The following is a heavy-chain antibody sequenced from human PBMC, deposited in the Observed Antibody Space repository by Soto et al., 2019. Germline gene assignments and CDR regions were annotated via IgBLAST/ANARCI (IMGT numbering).Heavy chain of an antibody. D-gene: IGHD6-13*01. CDR1: GGSIGSYY. V-gene: IGHV4-59*01. Sequence: PSETLSLTCTVSGGSIGSYYWSWIRQPPGKGLEWIGYIYYSGSTNYNPSLKSRVTISVDTSKNQFSLKLSSVTAADTAVYYCASPIAAADPYYYGMDVWGQGTTVTVSS. CDR2: IYYSGST. J-gene: IGHJ6*02. CDR3: ASPIAAADPYYYGMDV.